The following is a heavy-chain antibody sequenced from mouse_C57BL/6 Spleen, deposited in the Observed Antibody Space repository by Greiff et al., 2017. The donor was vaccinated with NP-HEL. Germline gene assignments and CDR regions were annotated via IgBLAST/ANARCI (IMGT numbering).Heavy chain of an antibody. D-gene: IGHD1-1*01. Sequence: VKLQQPGTELVKPGASVKLSCKASGYTFTSYWMHWVKQRPGQGLEWIGNINPSNGGTNYNEKFKSKATLTVDKSSSTAYMQLSSLTSEDSAVYYGARERTRYYFDYWGQGTTLTVSS. J-gene: IGHJ2*01. V-gene: IGHV1-53*01. CDR2: INPSNGGT. CDR3: ARERTRYYFDY. CDR1: GYTFTSYW.